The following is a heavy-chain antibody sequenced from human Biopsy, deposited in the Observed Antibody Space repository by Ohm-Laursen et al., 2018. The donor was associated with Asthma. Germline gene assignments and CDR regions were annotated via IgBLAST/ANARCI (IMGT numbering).Heavy chain of an antibody. CDR1: GASITTPNY. CDR3: ARHWSGNGWEDVHNWFDP. J-gene: IGHJ5*02. CDR2: IYYTGNS. D-gene: IGHD1-26*01. Sequence: SETLSLTCGVLGASITTPNYWAWIRQPPGRGLEWLGSIYYTGNSFYSSSLRSRLTMSVDTSRSQFSLRLTSVTAADRGVYYCARHWSGNGWEDVHNWFDPWGPGIGVTVSS. V-gene: IGHV4-39*01.